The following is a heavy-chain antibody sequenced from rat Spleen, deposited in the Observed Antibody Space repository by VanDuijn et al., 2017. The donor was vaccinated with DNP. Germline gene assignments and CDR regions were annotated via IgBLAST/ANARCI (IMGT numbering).Heavy chain of an antibody. CDR1: GYSITSNY. D-gene: IGHD5-1*01. Sequence: EVQLQESGPGLVKPSQSLSLTCSVTGYSITSNYWAWIRKFPGNKLEWMGYINSAGSTNYNPSLKSRISITRDTSKNQFFLQVNSVTTEDTATYYCARSSNWAFDYWGQGVMVTVSS. V-gene: IGHV3-3*01. J-gene: IGHJ2*01. CDR2: INSAGST. CDR3: ARSSNWAFDY.